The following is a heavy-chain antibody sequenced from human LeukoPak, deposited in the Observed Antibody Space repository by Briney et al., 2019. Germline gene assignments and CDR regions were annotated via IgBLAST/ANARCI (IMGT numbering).Heavy chain of an antibody. J-gene: IGHJ4*02. Sequence: PGGSLRLSCAASGFSFSTTWMHWVRQPPGQGLVWVARITSDGTSTSYAESVKGRFTISRDNAKNTLYLQMSSLRAGDTALYYCARDWFHAIDYWGQGTLVTVSS. CDR1: GFSFSTTW. CDR3: ARDWFHAIDY. CDR2: ITSDGTST. V-gene: IGHV3-74*03. D-gene: IGHD2/OR15-2a*01.